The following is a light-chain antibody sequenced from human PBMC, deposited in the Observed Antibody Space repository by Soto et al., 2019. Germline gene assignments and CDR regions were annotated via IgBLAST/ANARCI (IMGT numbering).Light chain of an antibody. CDR3: ISYTSSSPYV. Sequence: QSVLTQPASVSGSPGQSFTISCPGTSXDVGGYNYVSWYQHHPGKAPKLIIFDVSNRPSGISNRFSGSKSGNTASLTISGLQAEDEADYYCISYTSSSPYVFGTGTKVTVL. V-gene: IGLV2-14*03. J-gene: IGLJ1*01. CDR1: SXDVGGYNY. CDR2: DVS.